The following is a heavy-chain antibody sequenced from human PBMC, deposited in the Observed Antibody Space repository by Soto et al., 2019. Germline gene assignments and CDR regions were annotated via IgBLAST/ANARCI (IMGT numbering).Heavy chain of an antibody. CDR3: AKDYDSSGYLLVFDY. CDR1: GVTFSSYV. D-gene: IGHD3-22*01. V-gene: IGHV3-23*01. Sequence: GGSLRLSCAASGVTFSSYVMTWVRQAPGKGLEWVSSISGSGGSTYYADSVKGRFTISRDISKDTLYLQMNSLRAEDTAVYYCAKDYDSSGYLLVFDYWGQGTLVTVSS. CDR2: ISGSGGST. J-gene: IGHJ4*02.